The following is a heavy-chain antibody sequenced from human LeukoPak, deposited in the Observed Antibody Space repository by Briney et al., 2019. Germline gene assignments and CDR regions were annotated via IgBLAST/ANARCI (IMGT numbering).Heavy chain of an antibody. CDR2: INHSGST. CDR3: ARIPYAVAGPRLVDY. V-gene: IGHV4-34*01. Sequence: SETLSLTCAVYGGSFSGYYWSWIRRPPGKGLEWIGEINHSGSTNYNPSLKSRVPISVDTSKNQFSLKLSSVTAADTAVYYCARIPYAVAGPRLVDYWGQGTLVTVSS. CDR1: GGSFSGYY. J-gene: IGHJ4*02. D-gene: IGHD6-19*01.